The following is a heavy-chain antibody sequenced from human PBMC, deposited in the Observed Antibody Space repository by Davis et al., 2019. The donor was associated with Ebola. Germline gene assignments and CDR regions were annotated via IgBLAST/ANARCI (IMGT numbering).Heavy chain of an antibody. J-gene: IGHJ6*03. CDR3: ARGRWIQYRYYYMDV. CDR2: INHSGST. CDR1: GGSFSGYY. Sequence: PSETLSLTCAVYGGSFSGYYWSWIRQPPGKGLEWIGEINHSGSTNYNPSLKSRVTISVDTSKNQFSLKLSSVTAADTAVYYCARGRWIQYRYYYMDVWGKGTTVTVSS. D-gene: IGHD5-18*01. V-gene: IGHV4-34*01.